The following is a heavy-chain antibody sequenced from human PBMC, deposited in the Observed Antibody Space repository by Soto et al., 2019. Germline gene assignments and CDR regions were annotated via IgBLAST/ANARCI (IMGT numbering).Heavy chain of an antibody. V-gene: IGHV3-74*01. J-gene: IGHJ4*02. D-gene: IGHD6-6*01. CDR2: INSDGSST. CDR1: GITFRSFW. Sequence: PGGSLRLSCAASGITFRSFWMQWVPPAPGKGLVWVSWINSDGSSTSYADSVKGRFTISRDNAKNTLYLQMNSLRAEDTAVYYCASGGSSLNFDSWGQGTLVTVSS. CDR3: ASGGSSLNFDS.